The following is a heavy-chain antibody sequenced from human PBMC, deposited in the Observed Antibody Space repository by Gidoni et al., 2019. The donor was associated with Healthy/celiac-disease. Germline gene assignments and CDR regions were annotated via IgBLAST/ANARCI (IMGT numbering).Heavy chain of an antibody. J-gene: IGHJ4*02. D-gene: IGHD6-19*01. Sequence: QVQLQESGPGLVKPSETLSLTCTVSGGSISSYYWSWIRQPPGKGLAWIGYIYYSGSTNYTPSLKSLVTIPVDTSKNQFSLKLSSVTAADTAVYYCARVQTAGDPYSSGWYYFDYWGQGTLVTVSS. CDR3: ARVQTAGDPYSSGWYYFDY. CDR2: IYYSGST. CDR1: GGSISSYY. V-gene: IGHV4-59*01.